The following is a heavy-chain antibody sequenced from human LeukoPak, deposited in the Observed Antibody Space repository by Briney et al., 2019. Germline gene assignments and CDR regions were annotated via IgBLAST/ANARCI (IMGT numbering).Heavy chain of an antibody. CDR3: ARDESDIVVVPAAPYFDY. Sequence: GGSLRLSCAASGFTFSSYAMHWVRQAPGKGLEWVAVISYDGSNKYYADSVKGRFTISRDNSKNTLYLQMNSLRAEDTAVYYCARDESDIVVVPAAPYFDYWGRGTLVTVSS. J-gene: IGHJ4*02. V-gene: IGHV3-30-3*01. D-gene: IGHD2-2*01. CDR1: GFTFSSYA. CDR2: ISYDGSNK.